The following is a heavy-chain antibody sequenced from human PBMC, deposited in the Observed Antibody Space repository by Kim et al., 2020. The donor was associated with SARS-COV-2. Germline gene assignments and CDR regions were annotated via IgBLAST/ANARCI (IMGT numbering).Heavy chain of an antibody. D-gene: IGHD1-26*01. J-gene: IGHJ6*02. Sequence: AQKFQGRVTMTRDTSISTAYMELSRLRSDDTAVYYCARLDSVDYYYGMDVWGQGTTVTVSS. V-gene: IGHV1-2*02. CDR3: ARLDSVDYYYGMDV.